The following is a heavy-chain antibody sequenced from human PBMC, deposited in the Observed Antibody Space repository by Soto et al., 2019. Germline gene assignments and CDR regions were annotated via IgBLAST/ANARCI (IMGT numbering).Heavy chain of an antibody. Sequence: SETLSLTCTVSGGSISSGGYYWSWIRQHPGKGPEWIGYIYYSGSTYYNPSLKSRVTISVDTSKNQFSLKLSSVTAADTAVYYCARQPGKNWFDPWGQGTLVTVSS. V-gene: IGHV4-31*03. J-gene: IGHJ5*02. CDR3: ARQPGKNWFDP. CDR2: IYYSGST. CDR1: GGSISSGGYY.